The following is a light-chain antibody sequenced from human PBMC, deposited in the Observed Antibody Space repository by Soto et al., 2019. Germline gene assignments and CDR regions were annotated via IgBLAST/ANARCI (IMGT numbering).Light chain of an antibody. CDR1: TGAVTTGNY. Sequence: QAVVTQEPSLTVSPGGTVTLTCASSTGAVTTGNYASWFQQKPGQAPRTLIYTTDNRHSWTPARFSGSLLGGKAALTLSSVQPEYEADYYCLLYFGGAQLVFGVGTKLTVL. CDR2: TTD. V-gene: IGLV7-43*01. CDR3: LLYFGGAQLV. J-gene: IGLJ3*02.